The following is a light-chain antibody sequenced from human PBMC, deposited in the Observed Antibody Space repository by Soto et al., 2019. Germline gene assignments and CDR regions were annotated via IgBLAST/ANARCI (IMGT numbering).Light chain of an antibody. V-gene: IGKV3-15*01. Sequence: DIVMTQSPATLSVSPGERATLSCRASQSVSSNLAWYQQKPGQAPRLLIYGASTRATGIPARFSGSGSGTEFTLTISSLQSEDFAVYYCQHYTNWPLTFGGGTKVEIK. CDR1: QSVSSN. J-gene: IGKJ4*01. CDR3: QHYTNWPLT. CDR2: GAS.